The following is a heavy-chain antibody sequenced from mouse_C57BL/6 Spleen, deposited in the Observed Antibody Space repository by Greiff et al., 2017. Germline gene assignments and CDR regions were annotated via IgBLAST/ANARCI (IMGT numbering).Heavy chain of an antibody. J-gene: IGHJ3*01. CDR2: IDPSASYT. CDR1: GYTFTSYW. CDR3: APTAQAEAWFAY. V-gene: IGHV1-59*01. Sequence: VQLQQPGAELVRPGTSVKLSCKASGYTFTSYWMHWVKQRPGQGLEWIGVIDPSASYTNYNQKFKGKATLTVDTSSSTAYMQLSSLTSEDSAVYYCAPTAQAEAWFAYWGQGTLVTVSA. D-gene: IGHD3-2*02.